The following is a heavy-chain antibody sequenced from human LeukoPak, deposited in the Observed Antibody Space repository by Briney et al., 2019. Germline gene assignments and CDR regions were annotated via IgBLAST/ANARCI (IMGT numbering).Heavy chain of an antibody. Sequence: GGSLRLSCAASGFTFSSYGMHWVRQAPGKGLEWVAVISYDGSNKYYADSVKGRFTISRDNSKNTLYLQMNSLRAEDTAVYYCAKFVNSYSSSSTFDYWGQGTLVTVSS. CDR2: ISYDGSNK. CDR3: AKFVNSYSSSSTFDY. J-gene: IGHJ4*02. D-gene: IGHD6-6*01. CDR1: GFTFSSYG. V-gene: IGHV3-30*18.